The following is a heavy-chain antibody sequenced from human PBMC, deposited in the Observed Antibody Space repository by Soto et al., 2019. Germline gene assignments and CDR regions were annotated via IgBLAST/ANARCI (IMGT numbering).Heavy chain of an antibody. CDR1: GFTFSSYG. CDR2: IWYDGSNK. J-gene: IGHJ6*02. V-gene: IGHV3-33*01. D-gene: IGHD3-16*02. Sequence: GGSLRLSCAASGFTFSSYGMHWVRQAPGKGLGWVAVIWYDGSNKYYADSVKGRFTISRDNSKNTLYLQMNSLRAEDTAVYYCARDIEGEGPYYYYYGMDVWGQGTTVTVSS. CDR3: ARDIEGEGPYYYYYGMDV.